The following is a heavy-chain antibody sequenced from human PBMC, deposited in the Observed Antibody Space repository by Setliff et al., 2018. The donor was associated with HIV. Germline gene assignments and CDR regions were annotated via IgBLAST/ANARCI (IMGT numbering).Heavy chain of an antibody. V-gene: IGHV4-31*03. CDR1: SGSISSGTYY. D-gene: IGHD3-10*01. CDR2: IDYSGSA. J-gene: IGHJ6*02. CDR3: ARDLSPYGSGDPYYYYGMDV. Sequence: SETLSLTCTVSSGSISSGTYYWSWIRQYPGKGLEWIGYIDYSGSAFYNPSLKSRITISRDTSKNQCSLKLNSVTAADTAVYYCARDLSPYGSGDPYYYYGMDVWGQGTTVTVSS.